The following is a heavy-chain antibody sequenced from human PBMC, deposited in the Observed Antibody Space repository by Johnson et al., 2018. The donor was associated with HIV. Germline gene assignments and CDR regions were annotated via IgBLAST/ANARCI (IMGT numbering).Heavy chain of an antibody. Sequence: MQLVESGGGLVQPGGSLRLSCAASGFTFSNAWMTWVRQAPGKGLEWVSVIYSGGSTYDADSVKGRFTISRDNSKNMLYLQMNSLRAGDTAVYYCARIAARGAFDIWGQGTMVTVSS. D-gene: IGHD6-13*01. J-gene: IGHJ3*02. CDR3: ARIAARGAFDI. CDR1: GFTFSNAW. CDR2: IYSGGST. V-gene: IGHV3-66*01.